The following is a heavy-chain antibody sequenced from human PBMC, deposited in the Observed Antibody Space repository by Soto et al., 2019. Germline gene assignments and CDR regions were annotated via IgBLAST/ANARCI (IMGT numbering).Heavy chain of an antibody. CDR3: ARDGLAYCGGDCYSFWYFDF. D-gene: IGHD2-21*02. V-gene: IGHV3-30-3*01. J-gene: IGHJ2*01. Sequence: GGSLRLSCAASGFTFSDYYMHWVRQAPGKGLGWVAVISYDGSNKYYASSVKGRFTISRDNSKNTLYLQMNSLRAEDTAVYYCARDGLAYCGGDCYSFWYFDFWGRGTLVTVSS. CDR2: ISYDGSNK. CDR1: GFTFSDYY.